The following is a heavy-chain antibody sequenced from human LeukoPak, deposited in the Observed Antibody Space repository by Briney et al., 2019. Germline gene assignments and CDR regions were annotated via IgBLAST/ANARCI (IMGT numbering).Heavy chain of an antibody. CDR3: ARVGYSGYDDFDY. CDR2: INHSGST. V-gene: IGHV4-34*01. CDR1: GGSFGGYY. D-gene: IGHD5-12*01. J-gene: IGHJ4*02. Sequence: SETLSLTCAIYGGSFGGYYWSWIRQPPGKGLEWIGEINHSGSTNYNPSLKSRVTISVDTSKNQFSLKLSSVTAADTAVYYCARVGYSGYDDFDYWGQGTLVAVSS.